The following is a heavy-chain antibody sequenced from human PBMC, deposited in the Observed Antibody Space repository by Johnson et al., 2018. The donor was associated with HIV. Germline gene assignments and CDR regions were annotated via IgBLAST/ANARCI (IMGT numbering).Heavy chain of an antibody. Sequence: VQLVESGGGLVQPGGSLRLSCAASGFTFSSYAMSWVRQAPGKGLEWVSAISGSGGSIYYADSVKGRFTISRNNSKNTLYLQMNSLSAEATAVYYCAKDRKLVRWLAVADAFDIWGQGTMVTVSS. CDR3: AKDRKLVRWLAVADAFDI. D-gene: IGHD6-6*01. CDR2: ISGSGGSI. J-gene: IGHJ3*02. CDR1: GFTFSSYA. V-gene: IGHV3-23*04.